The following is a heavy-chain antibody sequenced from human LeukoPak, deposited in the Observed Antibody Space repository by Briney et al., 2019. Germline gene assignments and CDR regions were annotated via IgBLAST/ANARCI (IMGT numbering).Heavy chain of an antibody. Sequence: SETLSLTCTVSGGSISSYYWSWIRQPAGKGLEWMGRIYTSGSTNYNPSLKSRVTMSVDTSKNQFSLKLSSVTAADTAVYYCARSRYGKSRAQFDYWGQGTLVTVSS. CDR3: ARSRYGKSRAQFDY. CDR1: GGSISSYY. D-gene: IGHD5-18*01. J-gene: IGHJ4*02. V-gene: IGHV4-4*07. CDR2: IYTSGST.